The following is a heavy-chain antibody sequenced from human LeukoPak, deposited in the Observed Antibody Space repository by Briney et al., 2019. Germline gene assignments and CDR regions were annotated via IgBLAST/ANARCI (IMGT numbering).Heavy chain of an antibody. D-gene: IGHD1-26*01. Sequence: GGSLRLSCAASGFTFTNYAMTWVRQAPGKGLEWVSTVSYTGFSTYYADSVKGRFPISRDNPKNTVYLQMNSLRAGDTAVYYCAKDSGATPYYYDYWGQGTLVTVSS. V-gene: IGHV3-23*01. CDR3: AKDSGATPYYYDY. J-gene: IGHJ4*02. CDR1: GFTFTNYA. CDR2: VSYTGFST.